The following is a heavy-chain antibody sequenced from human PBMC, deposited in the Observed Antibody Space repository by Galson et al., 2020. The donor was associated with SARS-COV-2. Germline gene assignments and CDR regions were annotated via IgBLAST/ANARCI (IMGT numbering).Heavy chain of an antibody. D-gene: IGHD3-22*01. CDR3: ARVRTTRIVVVITSDAFYI. J-gene: IGHJ3*02. V-gene: IGHV4-31*03. CDR2: IYYSGST. CDR1: GGSISSGGYY. Sequence: ETSETLSLTCTVSGGSISSGGYYWSWIRQHPGKGLEWIGYIYYSGSTYYNPSLKSRVTISVDTSKNQFSLKLSSVTAADTAVYYCARVRTTRIVVVITSDAFYIWGQGTMVTVSS.